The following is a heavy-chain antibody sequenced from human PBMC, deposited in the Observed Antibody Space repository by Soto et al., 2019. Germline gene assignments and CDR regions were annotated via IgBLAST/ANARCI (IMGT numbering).Heavy chain of an antibody. CDR2: LYYGRSA. Sequence: QVQLQESGPGLVKPSETLSLTCAVSGDSISTYYCMWIRQPPGKGRESIGYLYYGRSANYNPSLKSRVTLSVDTSTNQCSLTLSSMTAADTAVYYCALRSMAVVPEYWGQGTLVTVSS. CDR3: ALRSMAVVPEY. D-gene: IGHD3-22*01. V-gene: IGHV4-59*01. CDR1: GDSISTYY. J-gene: IGHJ4*02.